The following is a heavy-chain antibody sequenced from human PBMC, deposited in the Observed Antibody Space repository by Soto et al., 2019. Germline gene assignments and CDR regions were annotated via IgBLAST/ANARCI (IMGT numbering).Heavy chain of an antibody. CDR1: GFTFDDYA. J-gene: IGHJ6*02. D-gene: IGHD6-6*01. CDR3: AKDMGEYSSSFYGMDV. V-gene: IGHV3-9*01. CDR2: ISWNSGSI. Sequence: GGSLRLSCAASGFTFDDYAMHWVRQAPGKGLEWVSGISWNSGSIGYADSVKGRFTISRDNAKNSLYLQMNSLRAEDTALYYCAKDMGEYSSSFYGMDVWGQGTTVTVSS.